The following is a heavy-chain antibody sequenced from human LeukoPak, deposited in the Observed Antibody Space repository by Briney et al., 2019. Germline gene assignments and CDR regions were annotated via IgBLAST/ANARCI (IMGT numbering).Heavy chain of an antibody. Sequence: PETLSLTCTVSGGSISSSSYYWGWIRQPPGKGLEWIGSIYYSGSTYYNPSLKSRVTISVDTSKNQFSLKLSSVTAADTAVYYCARQPHCSGGSCYIWFDPWGQGTLVTVSS. V-gene: IGHV4-39*01. CDR2: IYYSGST. J-gene: IGHJ5*02. CDR1: GGSISSSSYY. CDR3: ARQPHCSGGSCYIWFDP. D-gene: IGHD2-15*01.